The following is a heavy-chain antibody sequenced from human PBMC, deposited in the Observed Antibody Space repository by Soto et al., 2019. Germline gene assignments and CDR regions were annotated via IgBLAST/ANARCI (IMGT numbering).Heavy chain of an antibody. CDR1: GFTFSSYS. CDR3: ARDLRGEYCSGGSCYYYYMDV. J-gene: IGHJ6*03. D-gene: IGHD2-15*01. CDR2: ISSSSSYI. Sequence: PGGSLRLSCAASGFTFSSYSMNWVRQAPGKGLEWVSSISSSSSYIYYADSVKGRFTISRDNAKNSLYLQMNSLRAEDTAVYYCARDLRGEYCSGGSCYYYYMDVWGKGTMGTVSS. V-gene: IGHV3-21*01.